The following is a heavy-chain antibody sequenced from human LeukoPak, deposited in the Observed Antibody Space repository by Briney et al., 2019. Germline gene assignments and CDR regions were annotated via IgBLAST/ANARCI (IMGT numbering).Heavy chain of an antibody. Sequence: PGGSLRLSCAASAFTFSDYYMSWISQAEGKGLEWVSYICDIGRTIYYADSVKGRFTTSRDNAKNSVYLQMNNLRAEDTAVYYCARDRLGDYDHSGYYDKWGQGTLVTVSS. J-gene: IGHJ4*02. V-gene: IGHV3-11*01. D-gene: IGHD3-22*01. CDR2: ICDIGRTI. CDR1: AFTFSDYY. CDR3: ARDRLGDYDHSGYYDK.